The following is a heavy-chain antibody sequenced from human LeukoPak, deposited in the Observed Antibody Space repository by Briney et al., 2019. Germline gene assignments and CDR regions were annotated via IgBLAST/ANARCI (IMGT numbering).Heavy chain of an antibody. CDR3: SRDFVGADDY. CDR2: INPDGSRI. J-gene: IGHJ4*02. D-gene: IGHD1-26*01. Sequence: GGSLRLSCAASGFTLSNYWTHWVRQAPGKGPVWVSRINPDGSRIDYAESVRGRFTISRDSAKNTLYLQMNSLRAEDTAVYYCSRDFVGADDYWGQGTLVTVSS. CDR1: GFTLSNYW. V-gene: IGHV3-74*01.